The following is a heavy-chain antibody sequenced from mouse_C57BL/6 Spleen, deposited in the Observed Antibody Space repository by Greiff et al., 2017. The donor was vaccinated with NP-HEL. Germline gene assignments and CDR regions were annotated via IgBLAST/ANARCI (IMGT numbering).Heavy chain of an antibody. V-gene: IGHV1-69*01. CDR3: ARGGYGSSYWYFDV. J-gene: IGHJ1*03. CDR2: IDPSDSYT. Sequence: VQLQQSGAELVMPGASVKLSCKASGYTFTSYWMHWVKQRPGQGLEWIGEIDPSDSYTNYNQKFQGKSTLTVDKSSSTAYMQLSSLTSEDSAVYYCARGGYGSSYWYFDVWGTGTTVTVSS. D-gene: IGHD1-1*01. CDR1: GYTFTSYW.